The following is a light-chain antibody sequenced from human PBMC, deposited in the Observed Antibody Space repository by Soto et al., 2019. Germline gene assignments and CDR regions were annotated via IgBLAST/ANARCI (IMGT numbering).Light chain of an antibody. CDR2: DAS. CDR3: QQRRNWPWA. Sequence: EIVLTQSPGTLSLSPGERATLSCRASSSVSTYLAWYQQKPGQAPRLLIYDASNRATGIPARFSGSGSGTDFTLTISSLEPEDFAVYYWQQRRNWPWAFGQGTKVDIK. V-gene: IGKV3-11*01. CDR1: SSVSTY. J-gene: IGKJ1*01.